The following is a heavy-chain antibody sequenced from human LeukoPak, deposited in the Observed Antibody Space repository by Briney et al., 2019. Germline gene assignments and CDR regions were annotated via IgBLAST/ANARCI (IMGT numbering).Heavy chain of an antibody. D-gene: IGHD3-22*01. CDR2: FDPEDGET. Sequence: ASVKVSCKVSGYTLTELSMHWVRQAPGKGLEWMGGFDPEDGETIYAQKFQGRVTMTEDTSTDPAYMELSSLRSEDTAVYYCATPSHYGYYDSSGYYPFDYWGQGTLVTVSS. CDR3: ATPSHYGYYDSSGYYPFDY. V-gene: IGHV1-24*01. J-gene: IGHJ4*02. CDR1: GYTLTELS.